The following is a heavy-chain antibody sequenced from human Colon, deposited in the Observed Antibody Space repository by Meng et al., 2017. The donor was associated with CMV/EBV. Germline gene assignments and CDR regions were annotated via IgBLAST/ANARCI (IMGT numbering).Heavy chain of an antibody. J-gene: IGHJ4*02. D-gene: IGHD5-18*01. CDR3: ARELDTGGFDH. CDR2: INPNRRGP. V-gene: IGHV1-2*06. Sequence: SSKASEFTFTDYKVHWVRQAPGQGLEWMGRINPNRRGPNYAQTFQGRVTMTREMSTNTAYMELGSLRSDDTAVYYCARELDTGGFDHWGQGTLVTVSS. CDR1: EFTFTDYK.